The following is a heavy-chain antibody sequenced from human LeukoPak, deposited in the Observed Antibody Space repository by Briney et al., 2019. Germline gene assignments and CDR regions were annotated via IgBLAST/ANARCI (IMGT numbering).Heavy chain of an antibody. V-gene: IGHV1-69*13. J-gene: IGHJ3*02. CDR3: AREGGGNNYGRRAFDI. CDR1: GGTIISYA. Sequence: SVKVSCKASGGTIISYAISWVRQAPGQGLEWMGGIIPIFGTANYAQKFQGRVTSTADESTSTAYMELSSLRSEDTAVYYCAREGGGNNYGRRAFDIWGQGTMVTVSS. D-gene: IGHD5-24*01. CDR2: IIPIFGTA.